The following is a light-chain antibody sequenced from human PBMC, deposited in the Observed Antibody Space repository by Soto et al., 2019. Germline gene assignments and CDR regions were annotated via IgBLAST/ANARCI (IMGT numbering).Light chain of an antibody. CDR3: QQYDNLLPIT. Sequence: DIQMTQSPSTLSASVGDRITITCRASQSISSSLAWYQQKPGKAPKLLIYDASNLETGVPSRFSGSGSGTDFTFTISSLQPEDVATYYCQQYDNLLPITFGQGTLLEI. CDR2: DAS. CDR1: QSISSS. J-gene: IGKJ5*01. V-gene: IGKV1-33*01.